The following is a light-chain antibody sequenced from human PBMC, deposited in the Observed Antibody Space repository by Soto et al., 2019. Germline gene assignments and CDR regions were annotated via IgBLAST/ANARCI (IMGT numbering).Light chain of an antibody. Sequence: EIVLTQSPGTLPLSPGERATLSCRASQSVSSNYLVWYQQKPGQAPRPLIYGASSRATGIPDRFSGSGSGTDCTLTISRLEPEDFAVYYSQQYANSPFTFGQGTKLEIK. J-gene: IGKJ2*01. CDR2: GAS. CDR1: QSVSSNY. V-gene: IGKV3-20*01. CDR3: QQYANSPFT.